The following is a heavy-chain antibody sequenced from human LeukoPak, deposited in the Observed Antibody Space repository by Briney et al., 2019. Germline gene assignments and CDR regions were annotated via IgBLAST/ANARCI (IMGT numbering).Heavy chain of an antibody. V-gene: IGHV3-53*01. CDR2: IYSGGST. CDR3: ARRAMVRGDIFDY. D-gene: IGHD3-10*01. CDR1: GFTVSSNY. Sequence: GGSLRLSCAASGFTVSSNYMSWVRQAPGKGLEWGSVIYSGGSTYYADSVTGRFTISRDNSKNTLYLQMNSLRAEDTAVYYCARRAMVRGDIFDYWGQGTLVTVSS. J-gene: IGHJ4*02.